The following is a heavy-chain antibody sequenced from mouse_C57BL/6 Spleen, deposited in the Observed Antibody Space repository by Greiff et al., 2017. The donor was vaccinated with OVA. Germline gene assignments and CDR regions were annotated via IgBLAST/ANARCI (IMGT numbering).Heavy chain of an antibody. Sequence: EVQLQQSGTVLARPGASVKMSCKTSGYTFTSYWMHWVKQRPGQGLEGKGAFFPGNSDTSYNQKFKGKANLTAVTSASTAYMELSSLTNEDSAVYYCTGRGSGNYVGAMDYWGQGTSVTVSS. CDR3: TGRGSGNYVGAMDY. V-gene: IGHV1-5*01. CDR2: FFPGNSDT. J-gene: IGHJ4*01. CDR1: GYTFTSYW. D-gene: IGHD2-1*01.